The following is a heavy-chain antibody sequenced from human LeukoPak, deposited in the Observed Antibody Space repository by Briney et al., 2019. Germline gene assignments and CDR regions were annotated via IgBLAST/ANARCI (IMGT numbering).Heavy chain of an antibody. Sequence: ASVKVSCKASGGTFSSYGISWVRQAPGQGLEWMGWISAYNGNTNYAQKLQGRVTMTTDTSTSTAYMELRSLRSDDTAVYYCRRKPDYPHLSNYYYYGMDVWGQGTTVTVSS. J-gene: IGHJ6*02. V-gene: IGHV1-18*01. CDR2: ISAYNGNT. D-gene: IGHD1-14*01. CDR1: GGTFSSYG. CDR3: RRKPDYPHLSNYYYYGMDV.